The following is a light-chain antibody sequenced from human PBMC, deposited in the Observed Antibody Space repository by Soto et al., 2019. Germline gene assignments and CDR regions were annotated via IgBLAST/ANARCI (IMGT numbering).Light chain of an antibody. V-gene: IGKV3-11*01. J-gene: IGKJ5*01. CDR3: QQRSNWPPT. CDR1: QSVRSNY. CDR2: DAS. Sequence: EIVLTQSPGTLSLSPGERATLSFRASQSVRSNYLAWYQQKPGQAPRLLIYDASNRATGIPARFSGSGSGTDFTLTISSLEPEDFAVYYCQQRSNWPPTFGQGTRLEIK.